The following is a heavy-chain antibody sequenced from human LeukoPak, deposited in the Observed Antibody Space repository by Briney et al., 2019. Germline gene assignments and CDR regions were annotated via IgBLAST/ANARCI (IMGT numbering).Heavy chain of an antibody. CDR1: GYTFTSYG. CDR3: ATTSVAFYCSGGSCYSDYYYYMDV. J-gene: IGHJ6*03. CDR2: ISAYNGNT. V-gene: IGHV1-18*01. Sequence: ASVKVSCKASGYTFTSYGISWVRQAPGQGLEWMGWISAYNGNTNYAQKLQGRVTMTTDTSTSTAYMELRSLRSDDTAVYYCATTSVAFYCSGGSCYSDYYYYMDVWDKGTTVTVSS. D-gene: IGHD2-15*01.